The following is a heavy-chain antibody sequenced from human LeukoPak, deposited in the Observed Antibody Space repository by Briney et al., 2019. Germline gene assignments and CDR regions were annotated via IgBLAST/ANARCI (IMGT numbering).Heavy chain of an antibody. V-gene: IGHV3-48*02. Sequence: GGSLRLSCAASGFIFSSSSMNWVRQAPGKGLEWLSYISGSSSNYIYYADSVKGRFTISRDDAKNALYLQMNSLRDEDTAVYYCARDSGTAAADDYWGRGTLVTVSS. CDR1: GFIFSSSS. D-gene: IGHD6-13*01. CDR2: ISGSSSNYI. CDR3: ARDSGTAAADDY. J-gene: IGHJ4*02.